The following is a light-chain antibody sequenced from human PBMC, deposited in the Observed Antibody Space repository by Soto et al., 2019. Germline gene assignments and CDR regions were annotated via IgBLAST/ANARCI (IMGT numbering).Light chain of an antibody. CDR2: DAS. Sequence: DIQMTQSPSTLSASVGDRVTITCRASQSIGSWLAWYQQKPGKAPKLLIYDASSLESGVPSRFSGSGSGTEFTLTISSLQPDDFATYYCQQYNSQGTFGQGTKVEIK. J-gene: IGKJ1*01. V-gene: IGKV1-5*01. CDR1: QSIGSW. CDR3: QQYNSQGT.